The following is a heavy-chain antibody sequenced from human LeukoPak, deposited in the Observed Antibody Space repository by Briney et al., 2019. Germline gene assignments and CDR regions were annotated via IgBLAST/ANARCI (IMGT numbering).Heavy chain of an antibody. J-gene: IGHJ2*01. CDR1: GYSISSSNW. CDR3: ARNLGRRYFDL. V-gene: IGHV4-28*01. D-gene: IGHD3-16*01. Sequence: SDTLSLTCAVSGYSISSSNWWGWIRQPPGKGLEWIGYIYYSGSTYYNPSLKSRLTMSVDTSKNQFSLKLSSVTAVDTAVYYCARNLGRRYFDLWGRGTLVTVSS. CDR2: IYYSGST.